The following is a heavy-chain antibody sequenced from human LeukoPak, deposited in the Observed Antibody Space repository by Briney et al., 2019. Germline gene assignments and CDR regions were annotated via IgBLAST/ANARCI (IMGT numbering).Heavy chain of an antibody. CDR2: IKQDGSEK. CDR1: GFTFSKFP. V-gene: IGHV3-7*01. CDR3: ARDKGGSYYYFDY. J-gene: IGHJ4*02. Sequence: GGSLRLSCAASGFTFSKFPMGWVRQAPGRGLEWVANIKQDGSEKYYVDSVKGRFTISRDNAKNSLYLQMNSLRAEDTAVYYCARDKGGSYYYFDYWGQGTLVTVSS. D-gene: IGHD1-26*01.